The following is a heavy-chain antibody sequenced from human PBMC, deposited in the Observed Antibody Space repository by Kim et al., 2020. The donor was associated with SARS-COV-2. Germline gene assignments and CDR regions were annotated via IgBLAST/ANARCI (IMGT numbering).Heavy chain of an antibody. CDR3: ARHDSWEGIAAAGTKWRY. J-gene: IGHJ4*02. D-gene: IGHD6-13*01. Sequence: KSRVTISVDTSKNQFSLKLSSVTAADTAVYYCARHDSWEGIAAAGTKWRYWGQGTLVTVSS. V-gene: IGHV4-39*01.